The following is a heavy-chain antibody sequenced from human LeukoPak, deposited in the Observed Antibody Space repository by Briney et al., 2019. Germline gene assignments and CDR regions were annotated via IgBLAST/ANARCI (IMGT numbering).Heavy chain of an antibody. Sequence: GTVTVSRTPSGYTLTRRGVTRVGQAPGQGVEGMGGMRTNSGKRKYARTFQGRVTITNDKTKRRAYMDLRSLRCDDQGVYYSASDPVDTSLFTTYYYLFGMDLWAQGTTVSVSS. D-gene: IGHD5-18*01. CDR3: ASDPVDTSLFTTYYYLFGMDL. CDR2: MRTNSGKR. CDR1: GYTLTRRG. V-gene: IGHV1-18*01. J-gene: IGHJ6*02.